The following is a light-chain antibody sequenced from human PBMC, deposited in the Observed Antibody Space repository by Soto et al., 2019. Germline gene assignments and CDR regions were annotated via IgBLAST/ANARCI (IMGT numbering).Light chain of an antibody. J-gene: IGKJ4*01. Sequence: DLQMTQSPSSLSASLGDRVTITCRASQSISSYLNWYQQKPGKAPKVLIYAASSLQSGVPSRFSGIGSGTDFTLSISSLQPEDFATYYCQQSYSGPLTFGGGTKVDIK. CDR2: AAS. CDR1: QSISSY. CDR3: QQSYSGPLT. V-gene: IGKV1-39*01.